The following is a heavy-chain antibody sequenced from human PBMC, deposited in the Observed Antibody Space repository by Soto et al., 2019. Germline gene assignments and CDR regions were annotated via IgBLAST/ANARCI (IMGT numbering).Heavy chain of an antibody. Sequence: ASVKVSCKASGYTFTIYAMHWVRQAPGQRLEWMGWINAGNGNTKYSQKFQGRVTITRDTSASTAYMELNSLRSEDTAVYYCARDGGPTGYYYYYMDVWGKGTTVTVSS. V-gene: IGHV1-3*01. CDR2: INAGNGNT. CDR3: ARDGGPTGYYYYYMDV. CDR1: GYTFTIYA. D-gene: IGHD2-8*02. J-gene: IGHJ6*03.